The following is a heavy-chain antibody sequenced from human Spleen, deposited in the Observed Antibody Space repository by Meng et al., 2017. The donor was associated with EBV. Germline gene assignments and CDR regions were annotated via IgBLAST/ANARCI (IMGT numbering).Heavy chain of an antibody. Sequence: QVQLVRSGGEVKKPGSAVKVSCKTSGGTFSSYAISWVRQAPGQGLEWMGGLIPMFGAPNYAQKFQGRVTIIADESTSTHYMELSSLRSEDTAVYYCASESGRGYTPDYWGQGTLVTVSS. D-gene: IGHD3-10*01. CDR1: GGTFSSYA. J-gene: IGHJ4*02. V-gene: IGHV1-69*01. CDR3: ASESGRGYTPDY. CDR2: LIPMFGAP.